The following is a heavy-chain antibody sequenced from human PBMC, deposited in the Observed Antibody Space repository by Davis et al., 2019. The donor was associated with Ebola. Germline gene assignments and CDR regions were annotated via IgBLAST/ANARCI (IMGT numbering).Heavy chain of an antibody. Sequence: GGSLRLSCAASGFTFSSYGMHWVRQAPGKGLEWVAFIRYDGSNKYYADSVKGRFTISRDNSKNTLYLQMNSLRTDDTAVYYCAKDGSFDILTIQYWGQGTLVTVSS. CDR2: IRYDGSNK. CDR1: GFTFSSYG. V-gene: IGHV3-30*02. J-gene: IGHJ1*01. CDR3: AKDGSFDILTIQY. D-gene: IGHD3-9*01.